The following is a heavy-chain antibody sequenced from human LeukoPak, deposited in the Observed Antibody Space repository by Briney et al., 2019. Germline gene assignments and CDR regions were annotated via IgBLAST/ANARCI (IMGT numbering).Heavy chain of an antibody. D-gene: IGHD7-27*01. Sequence: PSETLSLTCAVYGGSFSGYYWSWIRQPPGKGLEWIGEINHSGSTNYNPSLKSRVTISVDTSKNQFSLKLSSVTAADTAVYYCASSGSIWGYCYYYGMDVWGKGTTVTVSS. CDR3: ASSGSIWGYCYYYGMDV. J-gene: IGHJ6*04. V-gene: IGHV4-34*01. CDR2: INHSGST. CDR1: GGSFSGYY.